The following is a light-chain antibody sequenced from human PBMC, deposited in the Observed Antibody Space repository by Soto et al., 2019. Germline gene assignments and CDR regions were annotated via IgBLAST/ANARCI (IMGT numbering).Light chain of an antibody. J-gene: IGKJ4*01. CDR2: GAS. CDR1: QDIGTY. Sequence: DVEMTQSPSSLSASVGDRVTITCRASQDIGTYLNWYQQKFGQAPKLLIYGASTLQSGVPSRFRGSGSGTDFTLTISSLQAEDFATYFCQQTHRTTLTFAGGTKVEI. CDR3: QQTHRTTLT. V-gene: IGKV1-39*01.